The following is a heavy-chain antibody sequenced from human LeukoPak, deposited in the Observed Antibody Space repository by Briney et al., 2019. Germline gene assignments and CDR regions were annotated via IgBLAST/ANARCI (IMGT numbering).Heavy chain of an antibody. CDR1: GYTFTSYG. CDR2: IKPNSGDT. V-gene: IGHV1-2*02. J-gene: IGHJ5*02. CDR3: VRDRPHNWFDP. Sequence: EASVKVSCKPSGYTFTSYGIIWVRQAPGQGLEWMGLIKPNSGDTKYAQKFQGRVTMTRDTSITTAYMELSSLRSDDTALYYCVRDRPHNWFDPWGQGTLVTVSS.